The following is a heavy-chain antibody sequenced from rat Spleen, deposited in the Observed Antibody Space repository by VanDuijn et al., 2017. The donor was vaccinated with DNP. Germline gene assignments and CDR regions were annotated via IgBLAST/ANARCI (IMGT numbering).Heavy chain of an antibody. CDR1: GFSLTSYN. D-gene: IGHD1-11*01. J-gene: IGHJ3*01. CDR3: ASLHYGGAY. CDR2: ISSGGST. V-gene: IGHV2-6*01. Sequence: QVQLKESGPGLVQPSQTLSLTCTVSGFSLTSYNVHWVRQPPGKGLEWIAAISSGGSTYYNSALKPRLSISRDTSKSQVFLKMNSLQTEDTAMYFCASLHYGGAYWGQGTLVTVSS.